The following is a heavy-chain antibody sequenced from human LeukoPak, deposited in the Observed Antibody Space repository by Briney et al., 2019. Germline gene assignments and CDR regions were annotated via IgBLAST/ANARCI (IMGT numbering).Heavy chain of an antibody. Sequence: ETLSLTCAVYGGSFSGYYWGWVRQAPGKGLEWVANIKQDGSEKYYVDSVKGRFTISRDNAKNSLYLQMNSLRAEDTAVYYCARDKSVYYDTSGSRFDYWGQGTLVTVSS. J-gene: IGHJ4*02. D-gene: IGHD3-22*01. CDR2: IKQDGSEK. V-gene: IGHV3-7*01. CDR3: ARDKSVYYDTSGSRFDY. CDR1: GGSFSGYY.